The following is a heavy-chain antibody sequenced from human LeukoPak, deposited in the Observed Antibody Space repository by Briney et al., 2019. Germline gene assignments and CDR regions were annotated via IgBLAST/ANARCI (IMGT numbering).Heavy chain of an antibody. V-gene: IGHV3-23*01. D-gene: IGHD5-18*01. CDR1: GFTFSNYA. CDR3: TRNFGYNQFDY. CDR2: IVGSGGST. Sequence: QPGASLRLSCAASGFTFSNYAMSWVRQAPGKGLEWVSAIVGSGGSTYYADSVKGRFTISRDNPKNTLYLQMNSLRAEDTAVYYCTRNFGYNQFDYWGRGTLVTVSS. J-gene: IGHJ4*02.